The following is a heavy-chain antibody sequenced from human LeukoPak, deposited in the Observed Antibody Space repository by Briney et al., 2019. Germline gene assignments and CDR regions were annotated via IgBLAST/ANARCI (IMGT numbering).Heavy chain of an antibody. Sequence: ASVKVSCKASGYTFTGYYMCWVRQAPGQGLEWMGRINPNSGGTNYAQKFQGRVTMTRDTSISTAYMELSRLKSDDTAVYYCARSVEMATEPGYWGQGTLVTVSS. CDR2: INPNSGGT. V-gene: IGHV1-2*06. J-gene: IGHJ4*02. CDR1: GYTFTGYY. D-gene: IGHD5-24*01. CDR3: ARSVEMATEPGY.